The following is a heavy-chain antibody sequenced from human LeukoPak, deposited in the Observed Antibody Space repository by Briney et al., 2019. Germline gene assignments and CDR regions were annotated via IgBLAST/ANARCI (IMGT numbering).Heavy chain of an antibody. CDR3: AKDRRSYGYGVDY. Sequence: GGSLRLSCAASGFTFSSYGMHWVRQAPGKGLEWVAFIRYDGSNKYYADSVKGRFTISRDNSKNTLYLQMYSLRAEDTAVYYCAKDRRSYGYGVDYWGQGTLVNVSS. D-gene: IGHD5-18*01. J-gene: IGHJ4*02. CDR2: IRYDGSNK. CDR1: GFTFSSYG. V-gene: IGHV3-30*02.